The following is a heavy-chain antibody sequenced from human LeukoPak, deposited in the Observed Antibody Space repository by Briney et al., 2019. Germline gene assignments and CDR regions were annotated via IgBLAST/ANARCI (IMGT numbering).Heavy chain of an antibody. CDR3: ASHPHEAGDY. D-gene: IGHD6-19*01. V-gene: IGHV3-21*01. CDR2: ISSSSSYI. CDR1: GFTFSSYS. J-gene: IGHJ4*02. Sequence: GGSLRLSCAASGFTFSSYSMNWVRQAPGKGLEWVSSISSSSSYIYYADSVKGRYTIYRDNAKNSLYLQTNSLRAENTAVYYCASHPHEAGDYWGQGTLVTVSS.